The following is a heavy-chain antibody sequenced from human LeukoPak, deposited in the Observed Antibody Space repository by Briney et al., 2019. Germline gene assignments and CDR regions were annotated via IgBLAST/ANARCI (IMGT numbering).Heavy chain of an antibody. CDR2: INPSGGST. J-gene: IGHJ4*02. V-gene: IGHV1-46*01. CDR3: ARDRALVRELWLASAFDY. D-gene: IGHD5-18*01. Sequence: ASVKVSCKASGYTFTSYYMHWVRQAPGQGLEWMGIINPSGGSTSYAQKFQGRVTITADKSTNTAYMELSNLRSEDTAVYFCARDRALVRELWLASAFDYWGQGTLVTVSS. CDR1: GYTFTSYY.